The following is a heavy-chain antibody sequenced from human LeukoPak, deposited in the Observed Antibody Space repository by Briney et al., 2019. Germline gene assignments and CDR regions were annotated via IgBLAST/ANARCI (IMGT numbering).Heavy chain of an antibody. V-gene: IGHV4-31*03. CDR2: IYYSGST. CDR1: GGSISSGGYY. J-gene: IGHJ5*02. D-gene: IGHD3-10*01. Sequence: PSQTLSLTCTVSGGSISSGGYYWSWLRQHPGKGLEWIGYIYYSGSTYYHPSLKSRVTISVDTSKNQFSLKLSSVTAADTPVYYCARDVGSRFDPWGQGTLVTVSS. CDR3: ARDVGSRFDP.